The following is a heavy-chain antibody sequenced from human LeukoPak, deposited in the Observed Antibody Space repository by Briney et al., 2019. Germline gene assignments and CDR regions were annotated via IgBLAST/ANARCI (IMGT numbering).Heavy chain of an antibody. D-gene: IGHD4-23*01. J-gene: IGHJ4*01. CDR3: VKDFGGNSDY. V-gene: IGHV3-74*01. Sequence: GGSLRLSCAASRFNVNNYWMHWVRQAPGKGLVWVSRINEDGRVTSYAGSVRGRFTISRDSVENTLHLQMNSLRAEDTAVYYCVKDFGGNSDYWGHGTLVTVSS. CDR2: INEDGRVT. CDR1: RFNVNNYW.